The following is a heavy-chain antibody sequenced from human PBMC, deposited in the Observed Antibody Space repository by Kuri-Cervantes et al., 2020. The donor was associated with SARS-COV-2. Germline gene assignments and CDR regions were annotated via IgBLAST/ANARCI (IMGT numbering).Heavy chain of an antibody. CDR3: ARELGLTTVNWFDP. J-gene: IGHJ5*02. Sequence: GSLRLSCTVSGGSISSYYWSWIRQPPGKGLEWSGYISYSGSTNYNPSLKSRVTISVDTSKNQFSLKLSSVTAADTAVYYCARELGLTTVNWFDPWGQGTLVTVSS. CDR2: ISYSGST. D-gene: IGHD4-17*01. V-gene: IGHV4-59*01. CDR1: GGSISSYY.